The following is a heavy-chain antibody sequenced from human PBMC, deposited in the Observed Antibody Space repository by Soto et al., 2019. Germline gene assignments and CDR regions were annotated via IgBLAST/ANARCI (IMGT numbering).Heavy chain of an antibody. Sequence: EVQLLESGGCLVQPGGSLRLSCAASGFTFSSYAMSWVRQAPGKGLEWFSAISGSGGSPYYADAVKGRFTVSRENSKNTLYLQMNILRAEYTAVYYCAKENGYSSSGVEFDYWGQGNLVTVSS. CDR2: ISGSGGSP. CDR1: GFTFSSYA. V-gene: IGHV3-23*01. D-gene: IGHD6-13*01. J-gene: IGHJ4*02. CDR3: AKENGYSSSGVEFDY.